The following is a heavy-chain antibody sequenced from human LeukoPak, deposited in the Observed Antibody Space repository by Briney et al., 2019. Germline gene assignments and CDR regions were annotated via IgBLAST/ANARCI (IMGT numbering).Heavy chain of an antibody. J-gene: IGHJ4*02. Sequence: SGGSLRLSCAASGFTFSSYAMSWVRQAPGKGPEWVSAISGSGGSTYYADSLKGRFTISRDNSKNTLYLQMNSLRAEDTAVYYCAKMSRIYSNSKLDYWGQGTLVTVSS. V-gene: IGHV3-23*01. CDR3: AKMSRIYSNSKLDY. CDR2: ISGSGGST. D-gene: IGHD4-11*01. CDR1: GFTFSSYA.